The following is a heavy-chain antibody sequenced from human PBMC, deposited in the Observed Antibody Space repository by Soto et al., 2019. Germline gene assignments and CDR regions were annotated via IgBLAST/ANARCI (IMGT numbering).Heavy chain of an antibody. CDR3: AKSKSGVRPSQRQSFFDY. CDR2: VSYDGGNE. V-gene: IGHV3-30*18. J-gene: IGHJ4*02. D-gene: IGHD6-25*01. Sequence: QGQLVESGGGVVQPGRSLRLSCAASGFIFSSYGMHWVRQAPGKGLEWVAVVSYDGGNEAYADSVKGRFTVSRDNSKNTVFLQMDSLRAEDTAVYYCAKSKSGVRPSQRQSFFDYWGQGALVAVSS. CDR1: GFIFSSYG.